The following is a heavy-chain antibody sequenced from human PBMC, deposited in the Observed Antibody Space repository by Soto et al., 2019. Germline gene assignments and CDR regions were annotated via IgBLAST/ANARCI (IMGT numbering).Heavy chain of an antibody. CDR2: ISAYNGNT. J-gene: IGHJ6*02. CDR3: AREYYYGSGSYYPDYYGMDV. CDR1: GYTFTSYG. Sequence: VASVEVSCKASGYTFTSYGISWVRQAPGQGLEWMGWISAYNGNTNYAQKLQGRVTMTTDTSTSTAYMELRSLRSDDTAVYYCAREYYYGSGSYYPDYYGMDVWGQGTTVTVSS. V-gene: IGHV1-18*04. D-gene: IGHD3-10*01.